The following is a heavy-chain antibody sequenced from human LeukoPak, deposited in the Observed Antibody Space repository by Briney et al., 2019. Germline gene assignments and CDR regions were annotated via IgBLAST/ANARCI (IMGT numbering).Heavy chain of an antibody. CDR1: GGTFSSYA. V-gene: IGHV1-69*13. J-gene: IGHJ6*03. CDR3: ASHPEQLVVPYYYYYYMDV. Sequence: SVKVSCXASGGTFSSYAISWVRQAPGQGLEWMGGIIPIFGTANYAQKFQGRVTITADESTSTAYMELSSLRSEDTAVYYCASHPEQLVVPYYYYYYMDVWGKGTTVTVSS. CDR2: IIPIFGTA. D-gene: IGHD6-6*01.